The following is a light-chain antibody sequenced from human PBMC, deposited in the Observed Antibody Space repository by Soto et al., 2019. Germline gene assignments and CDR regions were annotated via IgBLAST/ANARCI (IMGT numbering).Light chain of an antibody. J-gene: IGKJ4*01. Sequence: EIVMTPSPATLSVSPGERATLSCRASQSVSSDLVWYQRKPGQAPRPLIFGASTRATGVPARFTGSGSGTEFTLTITSLQSEDFAVYYCQQYYSWPLTFGGGTKVDI. V-gene: IGKV3-15*01. CDR3: QQYYSWPLT. CDR2: GAS. CDR1: QSVSSD.